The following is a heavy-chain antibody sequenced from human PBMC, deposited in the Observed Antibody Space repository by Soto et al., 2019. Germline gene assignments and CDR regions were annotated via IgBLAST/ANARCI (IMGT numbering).Heavy chain of an antibody. V-gene: IGHV4-59*08. Sequence: SETLSLTCTVSGGSISSYYWSWIRQPPGKGLEWIGYIYYSGSTNYNPSLKSRVTISVDTSKNQFSLKLSSVTAADTAVYYCARRGLPRLGGYYFDYWGQGTLVTVSS. CDR2: IYYSGST. CDR1: GGSISSYY. D-gene: IGHD3-16*01. CDR3: ARRGLPRLGGYYFDY. J-gene: IGHJ4*02.